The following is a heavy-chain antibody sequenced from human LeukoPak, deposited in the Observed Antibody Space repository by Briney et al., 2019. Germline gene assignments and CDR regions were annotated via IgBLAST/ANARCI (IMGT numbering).Heavy chain of an antibody. J-gene: IGHJ4*02. CDR3: ARGRIQDY. Sequence: SSETLSLTCAVYGGSFSGYYWSWLRQPPGKGREWMGEINHSGSNNYNPFLERRITIPVDPSKKHFSLQLSSVTAAVTALYCCARGRIQDYWGQGTLVTVSS. V-gene: IGHV4-34*01. CDR1: GGSFSGYY. CDR2: INHSGSN. D-gene: IGHD5-18*01.